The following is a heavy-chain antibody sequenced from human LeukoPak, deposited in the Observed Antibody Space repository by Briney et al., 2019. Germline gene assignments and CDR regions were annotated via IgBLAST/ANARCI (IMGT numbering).Heavy chain of an antibody. D-gene: IGHD5-24*01. CDR2: ISGTADTT. J-gene: IGHJ6*03. CDR3: AKGWDNFHFYFYMDV. Sequence: PGGSLRLSCAGCGFYSNDYARYAMSWVRQAPGKGLEWVSAISGTADTTKYADSVKGRFTISRDNSKNTLYLQMDSLRAEDTAVYYCAKGWDNFHFYFYMDVWGKGTMVTVSS. CDR1: GFYSNDYARYA. V-gene: IGHV3-23*01.